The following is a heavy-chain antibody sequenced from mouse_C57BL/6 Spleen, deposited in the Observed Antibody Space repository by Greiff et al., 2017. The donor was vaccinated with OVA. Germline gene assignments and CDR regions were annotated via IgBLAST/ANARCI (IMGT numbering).Heavy chain of an antibody. J-gene: IGHJ4*01. V-gene: IGHV1-81*01. CDR1: GYTFTSYG. D-gene: IGHD1-1*01. CDR2: IYPRSGNT. Sequence: VQLQQSGAELARPGASVKLSCKASGYTFTSYGISWVKQRTGQGLEWIGEIYPRSGNTYYNEKFKGKATLTADKSSSTAYMELRSLTSEDSAVYFCARGNTVVARSHAMDYWGQGTSVTVSS. CDR3: ARGNTVVARSHAMDY.